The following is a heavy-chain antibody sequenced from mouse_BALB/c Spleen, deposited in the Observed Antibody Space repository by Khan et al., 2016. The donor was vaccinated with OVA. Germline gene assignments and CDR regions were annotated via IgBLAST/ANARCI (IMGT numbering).Heavy chain of an antibody. CDR3: ARIYEGDFDY. Sequence: EVQLQESGPGLVKPSQSLSLTCTVTGYSITTDYAWNWIRQFPGSKLEWMGHIRYSGNTKYNPSLKSRISITRDTSKNQFFLQLKSVTTEDTARYYCARIYEGDFDYWGQGTTLTVSS. D-gene: IGHD2-3*01. V-gene: IGHV3-2*02. J-gene: IGHJ2*01. CDR1: GYSITTDYA. CDR2: IRYSGNT.